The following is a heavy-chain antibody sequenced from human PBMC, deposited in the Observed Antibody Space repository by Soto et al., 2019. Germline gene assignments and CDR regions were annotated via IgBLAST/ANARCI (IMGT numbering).Heavy chain of an antibody. CDR2: IWYDGSNK. CDR3: ARDLGSYYVGGYYSGMDV. D-gene: IGHD1-26*01. V-gene: IGHV3-33*01. CDR1: GFTFSSYG. J-gene: IGHJ6*02. Sequence: QVQLVESGGGVVQPGRSLRLSCAASGFTFSSYGMHWVRQAPGKGLEWVAVIWYDGSNKYYADSVKGRFTISRDNSKNTLYLQMNSLRAEDTAVYYCARDLGSYYVGGYYSGMDVWGQGPTVTVSS.